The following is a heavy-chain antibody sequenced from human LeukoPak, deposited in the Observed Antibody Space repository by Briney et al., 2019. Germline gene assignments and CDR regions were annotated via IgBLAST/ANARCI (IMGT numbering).Heavy chain of an antibody. Sequence: GRSLRLSCAASRFSFSNHAMHWVRQGPGKGLDWVAVISYERQTANYADSVKGRFTVSRDNSKNMLYLQMNSLRPEDTGVYYCARASYDSNGYLLDCWGQGTLVTVSS. D-gene: IGHD3-22*01. J-gene: IGHJ4*02. CDR1: RFSFSNHA. CDR2: ISYERQTA. V-gene: IGHV3-30*04. CDR3: ARASYDSNGYLLDC.